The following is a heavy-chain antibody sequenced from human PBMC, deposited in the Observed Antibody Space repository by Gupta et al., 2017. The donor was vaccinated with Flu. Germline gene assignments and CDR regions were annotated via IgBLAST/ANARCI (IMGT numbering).Heavy chain of an antibody. D-gene: IGHD6-19*01. CDR3: ARQTESEITVAQFDY. J-gene: IGHJ4*02. Sequence: QLQLQESGPGLVKPSETLSLTCTVSGGSISSSSYYSGWIRQPPGKGLAWMGSIYYSGSTDYNPSLNSRVTISVDTSKNQFSLKLSSVTAADTAVYYCARQTESEITVAQFDYWGQGTLVTVSS. CDR2: IYYSGST. CDR1: GGSISSSSYY. V-gene: IGHV4-39*01.